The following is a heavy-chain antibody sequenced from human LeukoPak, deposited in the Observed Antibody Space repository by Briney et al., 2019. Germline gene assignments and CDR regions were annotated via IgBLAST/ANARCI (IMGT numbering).Heavy chain of an antibody. CDR3: AKASWVSDAEAFG. Sequence: GGSLRLSCAASGFVFSSYAMSWVRQTPARGLEWVSSLRGDGETFYADSVKGRFTLSRDDSRNTVYLQLNNLRVEDTAINYCAKASWVSDAEAFGWGQGTLVTVSS. D-gene: IGHD3-10*01. CDR1: GFVFSSYA. J-gene: IGHJ4*02. V-gene: IGHV3-23*01. CDR2: LRGDGET.